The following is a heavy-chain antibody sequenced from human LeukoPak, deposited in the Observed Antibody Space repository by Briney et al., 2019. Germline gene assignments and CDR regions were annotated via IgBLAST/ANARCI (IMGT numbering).Heavy chain of an antibody. D-gene: IGHD6-13*01. CDR3: ARGRIAGMDV. J-gene: IGHJ6*04. CDR2: INPSGGST. V-gene: IGHV1-46*01. CDR1: GYTFTSCG. Sequence: ASVKVSCKASGYTFTSCGISWVRQAPGQGLEWMGIINPSGGSTSYAQKFQGRVTMTRDTSTSTVYMELSSLRSEDTAVYYCARGRIAGMDVWGKGTTVTVS.